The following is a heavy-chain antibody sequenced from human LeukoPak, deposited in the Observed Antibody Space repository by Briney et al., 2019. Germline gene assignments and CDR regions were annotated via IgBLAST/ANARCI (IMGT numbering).Heavy chain of an antibody. J-gene: IGHJ6*03. V-gene: IGHV4-34*01. Sequence: SETLSLTCAVYGGSFSGYYWSWIRQPPGKGLEWIGEINHSGSTNYNPSLKSRVTISVDTSKNQFSLKLSSVTAADTAVYYCARGESSSSPLYYYYYYMDVWGKGTTVTVSS. CDR1: GGSFSGYY. CDR3: ARGESSSSPLYYYYYYMDV. D-gene: IGHD6-6*01. CDR2: INHSGST.